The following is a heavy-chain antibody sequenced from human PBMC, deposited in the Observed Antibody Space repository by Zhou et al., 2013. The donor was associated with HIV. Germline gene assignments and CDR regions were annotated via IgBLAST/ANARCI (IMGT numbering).Heavy chain of an antibody. CDR1: GYSISSGYY. CDR2: IYESGNT. CDR3: ARGPYYHDSLSMEFDY. V-gene: IGHV4-38-2*01. J-gene: IGHJ4*02. Sequence: QVQLQGSGPGLVKPSETLSLTCAVSGYSISSGYYWGWIRQPPGKGLEWIGSIYESGNTYYNPSLKNRVTISVDTSKNQFSLKLTSVTAADTAVYYCARGPYYHDSLSMEFDYWGQGTLVTVSS. D-gene: IGHD3-22*01.